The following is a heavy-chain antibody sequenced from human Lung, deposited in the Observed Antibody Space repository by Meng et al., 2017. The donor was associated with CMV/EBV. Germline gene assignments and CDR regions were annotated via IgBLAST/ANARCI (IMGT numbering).Heavy chain of an antibody. CDR3: AHIRKWELTRGLDY. J-gene: IGHJ4*02. Sequence: GPXLVXPTQTLTLTCTFSGFSLSTSGVGVGWIRQPPGKALEWLALIYWNDDKRYSPSLKSRLTITKDTSKNQVVLTMTNMDPVDTATYYCAHIRKWELTRGLDYWGQGTLVXVSS. CDR1: GFSLSTSGVG. CDR2: IYWNDDK. V-gene: IGHV2-5*01. D-gene: IGHD1-26*01.